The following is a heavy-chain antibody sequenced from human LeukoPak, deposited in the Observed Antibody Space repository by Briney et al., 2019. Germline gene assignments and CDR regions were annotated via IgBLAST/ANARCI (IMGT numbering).Heavy chain of an antibody. CDR3: ARVAIFGVVIGYYYYMDV. Sequence: SVKVSCKASGGTFSSYAISWVRQAPGQGLEWMGGIIPTFGTANYAQKFQGRVTITADESTSTAYMELSSLRSEDTAVYYCARVAIFGVVIGYYYYMDVWGKGTTVTVSS. V-gene: IGHV1-69*13. J-gene: IGHJ6*03. D-gene: IGHD3-3*01. CDR1: GGTFSSYA. CDR2: IIPTFGTA.